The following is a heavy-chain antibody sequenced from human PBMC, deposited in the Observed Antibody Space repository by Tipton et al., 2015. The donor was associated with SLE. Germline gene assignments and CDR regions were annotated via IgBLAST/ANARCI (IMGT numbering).Heavy chain of an antibody. Sequence: TLSLTCTVSGGSISSGGYYWSWIRQHPGKGLEWIGSIYYSGSTYYNPSLKSRVTISVDTSKNQFSLKLSSVTAADTAVYYCRLITITSLFDYWGQGTLVTVSS. J-gene: IGHJ4*02. D-gene: IGHD3-16*01. CDR3: RLITITSLFDY. V-gene: IGHV4-39*07. CDR2: IYYSGST. CDR1: GGSISSGGYY.